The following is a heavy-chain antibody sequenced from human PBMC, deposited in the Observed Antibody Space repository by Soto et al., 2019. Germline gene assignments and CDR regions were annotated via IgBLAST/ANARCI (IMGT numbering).Heavy chain of an antibody. J-gene: IGHJ4*02. V-gene: IGHV1-18*01. Sequence: QVHLVQSEGEVNKPGASVKVSCKTSGYTFSDYGVSWVRQAPGQGLEWMGWINTFNGNTKYEQTFQGRGTLSIDTSTTTVFLEQTSLKFDDAAVVYCARGFIPENYWGQGTRVTVSS. CDR2: INTFNGNT. D-gene: IGHD2-2*01. CDR3: ARGFIPENY. CDR1: GYTFSDYG.